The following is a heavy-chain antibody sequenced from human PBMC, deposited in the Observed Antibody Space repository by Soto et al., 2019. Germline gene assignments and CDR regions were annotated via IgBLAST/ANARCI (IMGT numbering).Heavy chain of an antibody. CDR3: AGYNWNYYFDP. V-gene: IGHV4-38-2*02. CDR1: GYSISRGYH. CDR2: IYHSGST. Sequence: SETLSLTCTVSGYSISRGYHWGWIRQPPGKGLEWIGHIYHSGSTIYNPSLKSRVTISIDTSKSQFSLNLNSMTAADTAVYYCAGYNWNYYFDPWGQGTLVTVSS. D-gene: IGHD1-7*01. J-gene: IGHJ5*02.